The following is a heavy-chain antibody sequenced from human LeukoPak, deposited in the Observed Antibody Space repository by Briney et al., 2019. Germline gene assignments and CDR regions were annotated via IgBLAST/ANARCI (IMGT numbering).Heavy chain of an antibody. Sequence: SETLSLTCTVSGGSISSSSYYWGWIRQPPGKGLEWIGSIYYSGSTYYNPSLKSRVTISVDTSENQFSLRLSAVTAADTAMYYCVKSGGYGLIDYWGQGTRVTVSS. CDR3: VKSGGYGLIDY. D-gene: IGHD1-26*01. CDR1: GGSISSSSYY. CDR2: IYYSGST. J-gene: IGHJ4*02. V-gene: IGHV4-39*01.